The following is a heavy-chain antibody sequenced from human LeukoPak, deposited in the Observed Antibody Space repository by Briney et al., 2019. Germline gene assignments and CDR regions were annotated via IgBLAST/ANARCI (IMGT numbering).Heavy chain of an antibody. V-gene: IGHV3-33*01. CDR2: IWYDGSNK. D-gene: IGHD4-17*01. CDR3: ARDPDYGDYLNWFDP. Sequence: GGSLRLSCAASGFTFSSYGMHWVRQTPGKGLEWVAVIWYDGSNKYYADSVKGRFTISRDNSKNTLYLQMNSLGAEDTAVYYCARDPDYGDYLNWFDPWGQGTLVTVSS. J-gene: IGHJ5*02. CDR1: GFTFSSYG.